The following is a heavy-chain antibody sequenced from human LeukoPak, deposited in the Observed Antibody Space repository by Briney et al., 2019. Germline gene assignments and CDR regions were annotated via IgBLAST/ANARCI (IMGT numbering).Heavy chain of an antibody. Sequence: SQTLSLTCTVSGGSISSGDYYWSWIRQPPGKGLEWIGYIYYSGSTYYNLSLKSRVTISVDTSKNQFSLKLSSVTAADTAVYYCARADFWSGYFDYWGQGTLVTVSS. D-gene: IGHD3-3*01. V-gene: IGHV4-30-4*08. CDR1: GGSISSGDYY. CDR2: IYYSGST. CDR3: ARADFWSGYFDY. J-gene: IGHJ4*02.